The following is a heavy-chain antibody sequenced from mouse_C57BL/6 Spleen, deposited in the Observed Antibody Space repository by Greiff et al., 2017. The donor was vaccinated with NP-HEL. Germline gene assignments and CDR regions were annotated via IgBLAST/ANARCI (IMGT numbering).Heavy chain of an antibody. CDR1: GYAFTNYL. V-gene: IGHV1-54*01. CDR3: ASYGYDDAMDY. Sequence: VQLQQSGAELVRPGTSVKVSCKASGYAFTNYLIEWVKQRPGQGLEWIGVINPGSGGTNYNEKFKGKATLTADKSSSTAYMQLSSLTSDDSAVYFCASYGYDDAMDYWGQGTSVTVSS. D-gene: IGHD2-2*01. J-gene: IGHJ4*01. CDR2: INPGSGGT.